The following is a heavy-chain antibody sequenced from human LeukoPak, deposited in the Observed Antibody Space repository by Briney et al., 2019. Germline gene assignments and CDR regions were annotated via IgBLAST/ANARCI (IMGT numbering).Heavy chain of an antibody. CDR3: ARELSPATLYYFDY. D-gene: IGHD6-25*01. V-gene: IGHV1-69*01. CDR1: GGTFSSYA. CDR2: IIPIFGTA. J-gene: IGHJ4*02. Sequence: ASVKVSCKASGGTFSSYAISWVRQAPGQGLEWMGGIIPIFGTANYAQKFPGRVTITADESTSTAYMELSSLRSEDTAVYYCARELSPATLYYFDYWGQGTLVTVSS.